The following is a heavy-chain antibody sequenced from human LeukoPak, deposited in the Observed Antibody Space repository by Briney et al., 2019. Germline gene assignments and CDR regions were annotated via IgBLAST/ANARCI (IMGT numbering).Heavy chain of an antibody. Sequence: SVKVSCKASGGTFSSYAISWVRQAPGQGLEWMGGIIPIFGTANYAQKFQGRVTMTEDTSTDTAYMELSSLRSEDTAVYYCATKACSSTSCYHYYYYMDVWGKGTTVTVSS. J-gene: IGHJ6*03. CDR2: IIPIFGTA. CDR1: GGTFSSYA. V-gene: IGHV1-69*06. D-gene: IGHD2-2*01. CDR3: ATKACSSTSCYHYYYYMDV.